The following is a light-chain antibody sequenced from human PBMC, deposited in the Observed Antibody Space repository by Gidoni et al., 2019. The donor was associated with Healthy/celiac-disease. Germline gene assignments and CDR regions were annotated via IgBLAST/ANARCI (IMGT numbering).Light chain of an antibody. CDR2: AAS. CDR3: QQLNSYPIT. Sequence: DIQLTQSPSFLSASLGDRVTIHCRASRGISSYLAWYQQKPVKAPKIRIYAASALQSGVPSRFSGSGSGTEFTLTISSLQPEDFATYYCQQLNSYPITFGQGTRLEIK. J-gene: IGKJ5*01. CDR1: RGISSY. V-gene: IGKV1-9*01.